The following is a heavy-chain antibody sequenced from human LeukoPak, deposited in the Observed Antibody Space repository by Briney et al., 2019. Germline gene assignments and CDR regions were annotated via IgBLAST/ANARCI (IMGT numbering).Heavy chain of an antibody. CDR2: ISYDGSNK. J-gene: IGHJ2*01. CDR3: AREAGTGERWYFDL. D-gene: IGHD7-27*01. CDR1: GFTFSSYA. V-gene: IGHV3-30-3*01. Sequence: GGSLRLSCAASGFTFSSYAMHWVRQAPGKGLEWVAVISYDGSNKKYADSVKGRFTISRDNARNSLYLQMNSLRAEDTAVYYCAREAGTGERWYFDLWGRGTLVTVSS.